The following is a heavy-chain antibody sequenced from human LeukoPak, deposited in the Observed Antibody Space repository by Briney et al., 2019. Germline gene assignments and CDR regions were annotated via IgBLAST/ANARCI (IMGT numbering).Heavy chain of an antibody. CDR2: INHSGST. CDR3: ARATGAVVANYYYYGMDV. CDR1: GGSFSGYY. J-gene: IGHJ6*02. D-gene: IGHD2-15*01. Sequence: SETLSLTCAVYGGSFSGYYWGWIRQPPGKGLEWIGEINHSGSTNYNPSLKSRVTISVDTSKNQFSLKLTSATAADTAVYYCARATGAVVANYYYYGMDVWGPGTTVTVSS. V-gene: IGHV4-34*01.